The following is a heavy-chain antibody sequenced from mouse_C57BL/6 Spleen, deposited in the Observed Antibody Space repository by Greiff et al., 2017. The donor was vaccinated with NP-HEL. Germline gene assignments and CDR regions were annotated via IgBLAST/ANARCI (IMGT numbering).Heavy chain of an antibody. CDR1: GYTFTSYW. V-gene: IGHV1-52*01. D-gene: IGHD2-4*01. Sequence: QVQLQQPGAELVRPGSSVKLSCKASGYTFTSYWMHWVKQRPIQGLEWIGNIDPSDSETHYNQKFKDKATLTVDKSSSTAYMQLSSLTSEDSAVYYCARLRDYDWYFDVWGTGTTVTVSS. CDR3: ARLRDYDWYFDV. J-gene: IGHJ1*03. CDR2: IDPSDSET.